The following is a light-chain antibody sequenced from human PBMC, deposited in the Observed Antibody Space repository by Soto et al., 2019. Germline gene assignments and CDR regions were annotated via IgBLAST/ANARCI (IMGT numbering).Light chain of an antibody. CDR3: QQYGSSPLT. J-gene: IGKJ4*01. V-gene: IGKV3-20*01. Sequence: EIVLTQSPGNLSLSPGERATLSCRASQSVRNNNLAWYQQKPGQAPRFLIYGASSRATGIPDRFSGSGSGTDFTLTISRLEPEDVAVYYCQQYGSSPLTFGGGTKVEIK. CDR1: QSVRNNN. CDR2: GAS.